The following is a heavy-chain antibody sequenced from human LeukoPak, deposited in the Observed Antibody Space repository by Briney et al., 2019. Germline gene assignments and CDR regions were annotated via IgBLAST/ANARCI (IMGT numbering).Heavy chain of an antibody. D-gene: IGHD6-19*01. J-gene: IGHJ4*02. CDR1: GFTFSSYA. CDR2: ISYDGSNK. Sequence: GRSLRLSCAASGFTFSSYAMHWVRQAPGKGLEWVAVISYDGSNKYYADSVKGRFTISRDNSKNTLYLHMNSLRAEDTAVYYCARRSSGWYYFDYWGQGTLVTVSS. CDR3: ARRSSGWYYFDY. V-gene: IGHV3-30-3*01.